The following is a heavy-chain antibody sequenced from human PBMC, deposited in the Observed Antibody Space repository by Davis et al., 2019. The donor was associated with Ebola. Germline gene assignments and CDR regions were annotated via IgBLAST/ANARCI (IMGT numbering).Heavy chain of an antibody. D-gene: IGHD2-2*01. Sequence: GESLKISCAASGFTFSSYAMSWVRQAPGKGLEWVSAISGSGGSTYYADSVKGRFTISRDNSKNTLYLQMNSLRAEDTAVYYCAKDPSLIVVVPAAMPEYSSSEGGMDVWGKGTTVTVSS. CDR1: GFTFSSYA. J-gene: IGHJ6*04. V-gene: IGHV3-23*01. CDR3: AKDPSLIVVVPAAMPEYSSSEGGMDV. CDR2: ISGSGGST.